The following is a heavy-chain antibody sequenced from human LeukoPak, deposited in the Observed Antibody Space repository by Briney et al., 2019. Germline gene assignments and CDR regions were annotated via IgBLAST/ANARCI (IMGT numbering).Heavy chain of an antibody. D-gene: IGHD3-3*01. CDR3: ATDAYVDFWSGSIY. Sequence: GGSLRLSCAASGFTLSSYAMSWVRQAPGKGLEWVSAISGSGGSTYYADSVKGRFTISRDNSKNTLYLQMNSLRAEDTAVYYCATDAYVDFWSGSIYWGQGTLVTVSS. V-gene: IGHV3-23*01. J-gene: IGHJ4*02. CDR1: GFTLSSYA. CDR2: ISGSGGST.